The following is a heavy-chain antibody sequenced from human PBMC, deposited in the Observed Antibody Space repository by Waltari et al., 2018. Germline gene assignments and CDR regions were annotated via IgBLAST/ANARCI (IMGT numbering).Heavy chain of an antibody. Sequence: QVQLVPSGAEAKKPAVSLMLSSTVSGFTLTELSMHRVSQASGKGLEWMGGYDPEDGETIYAQKFQGRVTMTEDTSTDTAYMGLSSLRSEDTAVYYCATGALVGATSPFDYWGQGTLVTVSS. CDR2: YDPEDGET. D-gene: IGHD1-26*01. V-gene: IGHV1-24*01. CDR1: GFTLTELS. J-gene: IGHJ4*02. CDR3: ATGALVGATSPFDY.